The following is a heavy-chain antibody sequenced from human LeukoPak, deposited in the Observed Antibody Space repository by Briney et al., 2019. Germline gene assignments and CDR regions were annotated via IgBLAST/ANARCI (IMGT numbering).Heavy chain of an antibody. Sequence: PSQTLSLTCTVSGGSISSGGYYWTWIRQPPGKGLEWLGYIYYSGSTNYNPSLKSRVTISVDTSKNQFSLKLSSVTAADTAVYYCARDSSLYSSSEPYYYYYMDVWGKGTTVTVSS. CDR1: GGSISSGGYY. V-gene: IGHV4-61*08. CDR2: IYYSGST. J-gene: IGHJ6*03. D-gene: IGHD6-6*01. CDR3: ARDSSLYSSSEPYYYYYMDV.